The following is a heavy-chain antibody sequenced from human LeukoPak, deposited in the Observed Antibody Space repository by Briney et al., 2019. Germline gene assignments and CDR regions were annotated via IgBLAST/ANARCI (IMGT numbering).Heavy chain of an antibody. CDR3: ATISSAGGIYYYYMDV. CDR2: MNPNSGNT. J-gene: IGHJ6*03. CDR1: GYTFTSYD. V-gene: IGHV1-8*01. Sequence: ASVKVSCKASGYTFTSYDIHWVRQATGQGLEWMGWMNPNSGNTGYAQKFQGRVTMTRNTSISTAYMELSSLRSEDTAVYYCATISSAGGIYYYYMDVWGKGTTVTVSS. D-gene: IGHD6-13*01.